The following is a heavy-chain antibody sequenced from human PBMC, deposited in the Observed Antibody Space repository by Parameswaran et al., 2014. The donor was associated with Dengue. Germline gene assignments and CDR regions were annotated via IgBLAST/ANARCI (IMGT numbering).Heavy chain of an antibody. CDR2: IKQDGSEK. V-gene: IGHV3-7*01. J-gene: IGHJ6*02. Sequence: WIRQPPGKGLEWVANIKQDGSEKYYVDSVKGRFTISRDNAKNSLYLQMNSLRAEDTAVYYCARDHDSSGYYYHYYYGMDVWGQGTTVTVSS. CDR3: ARDHDSSGYYYHYYYGMDV. D-gene: IGHD3-22*01.